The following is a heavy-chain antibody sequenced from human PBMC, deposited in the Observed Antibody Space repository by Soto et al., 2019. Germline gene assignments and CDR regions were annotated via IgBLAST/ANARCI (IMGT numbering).Heavy chain of an antibody. D-gene: IGHD4-17*01. Sequence: QVQLVESGGGEVQPGRSLTISCAASGFTFSTYGMHWVRQTPGKGLGGGQVISYDGTNKFYSDSVKGRFTISRDNFKNTLTLQMNSLRADDTAVYSCAKDLQSYGDYDYYCYGMDVWGLGTRVTVSS. CDR1: GFTFSTYG. V-gene: IGHV3-30*18. CDR2: ISYDGTNK. CDR3: AKDLQSYGDYDYYCYGMDV. J-gene: IGHJ6*02.